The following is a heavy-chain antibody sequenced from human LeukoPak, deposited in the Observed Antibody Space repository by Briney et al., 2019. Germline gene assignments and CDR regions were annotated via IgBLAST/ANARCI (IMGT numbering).Heavy chain of an antibody. Sequence: SETLSLTCTVSGDSMSNYYWSWIRQTAGKGLEWIGRIYSSGNTNYNPSLKSRVSMSVDTSKNQFSLKVSSVPAADTAVYYCARVSLVRATTFDYWGQGTLVTVSS. CDR3: ARVSLVRATTFDY. J-gene: IGHJ4*02. D-gene: IGHD1-26*01. CDR1: GDSMSNYY. V-gene: IGHV4-4*07. CDR2: IYSSGNT.